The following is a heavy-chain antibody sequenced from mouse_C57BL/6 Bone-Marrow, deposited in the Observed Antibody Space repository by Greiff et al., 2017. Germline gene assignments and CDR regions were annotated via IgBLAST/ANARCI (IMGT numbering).Heavy chain of an antibody. CDR1: GFTFSDYY. J-gene: IGHJ2*01. Sequence: DVHLVESEGGLVQPGSSLKLSCTASGFTFSDYYMAWVRQVPEKGLDWVANINYDGSSTYYRDSLKSRFLISRDNAKNILYLQMSSLKSEDTATYYCAIDRGVNYSYYVDDCGQGTTLTVSS. D-gene: IGHD2-1*01. CDR3: AIDRGVNYSYYVDD. CDR2: INYDGSST. V-gene: IGHV5-16*01.